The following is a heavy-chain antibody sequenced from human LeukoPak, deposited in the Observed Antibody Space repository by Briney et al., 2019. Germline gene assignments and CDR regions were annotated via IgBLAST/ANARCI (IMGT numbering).Heavy chain of an antibody. V-gene: IGHV3-30-3*01. Sequence: PGGSLRLSCAASGFTFSSYAMHWVRQAPGKGLEWVAVISYDGSNKYYADSVKGRFTISRDNSKNTLYLQMNSLRAEDTAVYYCARAARFRIAAAAGDYWGQGTLVTVSS. J-gene: IGHJ4*02. D-gene: IGHD6-13*01. CDR3: ARAARFRIAAAAGDY. CDR2: ISYDGSNK. CDR1: GFTFSSYA.